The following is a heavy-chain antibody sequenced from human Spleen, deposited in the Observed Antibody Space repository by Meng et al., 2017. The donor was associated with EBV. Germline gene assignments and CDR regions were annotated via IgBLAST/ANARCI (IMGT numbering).Heavy chain of an antibody. Sequence: VRLVQSGAEVKKPGSSVKVSCKASGGTFSNYAINWVRQASGQGLEWMGGIVPVFDSANYAQNFQDRVTITADESTSTTYMELSSLRSEDTAVYYCASIDSGDYGYFQHWGQGTLVTVSS. CDR1: GGTFSNYA. CDR2: IVPVFDSA. J-gene: IGHJ1*01. D-gene: IGHD4-17*01. V-gene: IGHV1-69*01. CDR3: ASIDSGDYGYFQH.